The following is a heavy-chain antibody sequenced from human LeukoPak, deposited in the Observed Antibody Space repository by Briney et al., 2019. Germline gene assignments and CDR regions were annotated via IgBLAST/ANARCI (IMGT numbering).Heavy chain of an antibody. CDR1: GGSISSYY. CDR2: IYYSGST. Sequence: QLSETLSLTCTVSGGSISSYYWSWIRQPPGKGLEWIGYIYYSGSTNYNPSLKSRVTISVDTSKNQFSLKLSSVTAADTAVYYCARFGSGWCYFDYWGQGTLVTVSS. J-gene: IGHJ4*02. CDR3: ARFGSGWCYFDY. V-gene: IGHV4-59*12. D-gene: IGHD6-19*01.